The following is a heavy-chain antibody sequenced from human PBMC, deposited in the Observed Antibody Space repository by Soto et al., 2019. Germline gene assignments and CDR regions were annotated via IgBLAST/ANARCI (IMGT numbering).Heavy chain of an antibody. J-gene: IGHJ4*02. D-gene: IGHD2-15*01. CDR2: ISYDDSNK. CDR1: GFTFSSYG. Sequence: QVQLVESGGGVVQPGRSLRLSCAASGFTFSSYGIHWVRQAPGKGLEWVAVISYDDSNKYYADSVKGRFTISRDNSKNTLYLQMNSLSAEDTAVYYCAKGAYAVVAASYFDYWGQGTLVTVSS. CDR3: AKGAYAVVAASYFDY. V-gene: IGHV3-30*18.